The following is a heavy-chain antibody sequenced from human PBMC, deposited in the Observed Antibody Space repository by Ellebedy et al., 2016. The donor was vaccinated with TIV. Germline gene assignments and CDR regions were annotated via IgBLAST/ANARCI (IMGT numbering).Heavy chain of an antibody. V-gene: IGHV4-30-2*01. CDR2: IHHSGNT. CDR3: ARTLSPHCSSGVCYMAYYFDY. D-gene: IGHD2-8*01. J-gene: IGHJ4*02. CDR1: GGSISSGGYP. Sequence: MPSETLSLTCAVSGGSISSGGYPWSWIRQPPGKGLEWIGFIHHSGNTYYNPSLKSRVTISVDRSKNEISLNLTSVTAADTAVYYCARTLSPHCSSGVCYMAYYFDYWGQGTLVTVSS.